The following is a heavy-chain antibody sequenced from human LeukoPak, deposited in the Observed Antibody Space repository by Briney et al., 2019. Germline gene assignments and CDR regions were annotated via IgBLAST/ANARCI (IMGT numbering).Heavy chain of an antibody. CDR1: GYTFTSYY. D-gene: IGHD1-1*01. CDR3: AREERRGAFDY. V-gene: IGHV1-46*01. CDR2: INPSGGST. J-gene: IGHJ4*02. Sequence: ASVKASCKASGYTFTSYYMHWVRQAPGQGLEWMGIINPSGGSTSYAQKFQGRVTMTRDTSTSTVYMELSSLRSEDTAVYYCAREERRGAFDYWGQGTLVTVSS.